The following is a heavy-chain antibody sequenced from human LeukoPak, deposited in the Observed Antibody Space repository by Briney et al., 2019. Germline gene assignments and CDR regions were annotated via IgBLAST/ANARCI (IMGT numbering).Heavy chain of an antibody. CDR2: MNPNSGNT. D-gene: IGHD3-10*01. CDR1: GYTFTSYD. Sequence: ASVKVSCKASGYTFTSYDINWVRHATGQGLEWMGWMNPNSGNTGYAQKFQGRVSITRNTSIRTAYMELSSLRSEDTAVYYCARGRYYGSGSLNYWGQGTLVTVSS. CDR3: ARGRYYGSGSLNY. V-gene: IGHV1-8*01. J-gene: IGHJ4*02.